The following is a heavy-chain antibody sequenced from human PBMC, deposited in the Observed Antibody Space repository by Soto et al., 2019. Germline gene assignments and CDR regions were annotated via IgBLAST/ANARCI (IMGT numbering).Heavy chain of an antibody. J-gene: IGHJ4*02. CDR2: IYYSGST. CDR1: SGSISSSTYY. D-gene: IGHD5-12*01. V-gene: IGHV4-39*07. Sequence: SETLSLTCTVSSGSISSSTYYWGWIRQPPGKGLEWIGNIYYSGSTNYNPSLKSRVTISVDTSKNQFSLKLSSVTAADTAVYYCARAPGPARWLQLWYFDYWGQGTLVTVSS. CDR3: ARAPGPARWLQLWYFDY.